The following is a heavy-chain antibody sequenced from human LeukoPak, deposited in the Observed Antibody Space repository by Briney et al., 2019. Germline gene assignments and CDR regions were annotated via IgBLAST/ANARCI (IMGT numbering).Heavy chain of an antibody. CDR2: IYISGST. CDR1: GGSISSGSYY. V-gene: IGHV4-61*02. CDR3: ARAYCSSTSCSRLGYFNY. J-gene: IGHJ4*02. D-gene: IGHD2-2*01. Sequence: SQTLSLTCTVSGGSISSGSYYWSWIRQPAGKGLEWIGRIYISGSTYYNPSLKSRVTISVDTSKNQFSLKLSSVTATDTAVYYCARAYCSSTSCSRLGYFNYWGQGTLVTVSS.